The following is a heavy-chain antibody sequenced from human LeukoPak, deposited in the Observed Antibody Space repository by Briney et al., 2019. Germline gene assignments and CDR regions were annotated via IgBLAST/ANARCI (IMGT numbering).Heavy chain of an antibody. CDR2: IYYSGST. J-gene: IGHJ4*02. D-gene: IGHD6-13*01. CDR3: ARSRGYFDY. Sequence: SETLSLTCTVSGGSISSYYWSWVRQPPGKGLEWIGYIYYSGSTNYNPSLKSRVTISVDTSKNQFSLKLSSVTAADTALYYCARSRGYFDYWGQGTLVTVSS. CDR1: GGSISSYY. V-gene: IGHV4-59*01.